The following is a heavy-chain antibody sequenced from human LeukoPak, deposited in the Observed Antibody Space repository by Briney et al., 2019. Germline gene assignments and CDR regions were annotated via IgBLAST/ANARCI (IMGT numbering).Heavy chain of an antibody. Sequence: PSETLSLTCAVYGGSFSGYYWSWLRQPPGKGLEWIGEINHSGSTNYNPSLKSRVTISVDTSKNQFSLKLSSVTAADTAVYYCAFRSDYYDSSGYQTNDYWGQGTLVTVSS. CDR1: GGSFSGYY. V-gene: IGHV4-34*01. CDR2: INHSGST. CDR3: AFRSDYYDSSGYQTNDY. D-gene: IGHD3-22*01. J-gene: IGHJ4*02.